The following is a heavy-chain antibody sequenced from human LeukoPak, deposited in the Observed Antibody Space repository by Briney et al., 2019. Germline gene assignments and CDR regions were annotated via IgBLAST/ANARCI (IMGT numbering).Heavy chain of an antibody. D-gene: IGHD1-26*01. CDR3: ARAQPRIVGATTGPFGY. CDR1: GYTVTDYY. CDR2: INPNSGGT. Sequence: GASVKVSCKASGYTVTDYYFHWLRQAPGQGLEWMGWINPNSGGTNYAQKFQGRVTMTRDTSISTAYMELSRLRSDDTAVYYCARAQPRIVGATTGPFGYWGQGTLVTVSS. J-gene: IGHJ4*02. V-gene: IGHV1-2*02.